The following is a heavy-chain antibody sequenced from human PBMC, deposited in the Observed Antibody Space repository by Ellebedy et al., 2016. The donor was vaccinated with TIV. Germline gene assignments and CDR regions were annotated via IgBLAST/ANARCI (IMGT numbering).Heavy chain of an antibody. CDR2: ISHSGST. CDR1: GGSFSGYY. D-gene: IGHD3-10*01. Sequence: SETLSLXXAVYGGSFSGYYWSWIRQPPGKGLEWIGEISHSGSTNYNPSLKSRVTISVDTSKNQFSLKLTSVTAADTAVYFCASTTYGSGSYEYFDLWGRGTLVTVSS. CDR3: ASTTYGSGSYEYFDL. J-gene: IGHJ2*01. V-gene: IGHV4-34*01.